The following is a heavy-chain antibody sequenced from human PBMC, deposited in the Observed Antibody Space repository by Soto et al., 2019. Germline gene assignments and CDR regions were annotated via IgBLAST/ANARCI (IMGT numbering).Heavy chain of an antibody. V-gene: IGHV4-59*01. CDR1: GGSISSYY. CDR2: IYYSGRT. D-gene: IGHD3-10*01. Sequence: QVQLQESGPGLVKPSETLSLTCTVSGGSISSYYWSWIRQPPGKGLEWIGYIYYSGRTNYNPSLKSRVTISVDTSKNQFSLKLSSVTAADTAVYYCVRFGDDGTPDYWGQGTLVTVSS. CDR3: VRFGDDGTPDY. J-gene: IGHJ4*02.